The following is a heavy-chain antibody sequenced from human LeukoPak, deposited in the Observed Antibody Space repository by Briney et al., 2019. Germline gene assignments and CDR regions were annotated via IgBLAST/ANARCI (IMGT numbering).Heavy chain of an antibody. Sequence: SQTLSLTCTVSGGSISSGSYYWSWIRQPAGKGLEWIGRIYTRGSTNYNPSLKSRVTISVDTSKNQFSLKLSSVTAADTAVYYCARVAYYYGSGSYYNDDYWGQGTLVTVSS. J-gene: IGHJ4*02. CDR2: IYTRGST. D-gene: IGHD3-10*01. CDR3: ARVAYYYGSGSYYNDDY. V-gene: IGHV4-61*02. CDR1: GGSISSGSYY.